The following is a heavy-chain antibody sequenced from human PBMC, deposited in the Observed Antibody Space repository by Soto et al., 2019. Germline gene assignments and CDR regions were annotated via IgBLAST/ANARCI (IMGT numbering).Heavy chain of an antibody. CDR3: ARDPDEVVGTDYHYYGMDV. V-gene: IGHV1-69*06. J-gene: IGHJ6*02. Sequence: SVKVSCKASGDTSSNYGVSWVQQAPGQGLEWMGGILPVFGTTTYARNFQGRITITADKSTSTVYMELTSLRSDDTATYYCARDPDEVVGTDYHYYGMDVWDQGATVTVSS. CDR1: GDTSSNYG. D-gene: IGHD1-26*01. CDR2: ILPVFGTT.